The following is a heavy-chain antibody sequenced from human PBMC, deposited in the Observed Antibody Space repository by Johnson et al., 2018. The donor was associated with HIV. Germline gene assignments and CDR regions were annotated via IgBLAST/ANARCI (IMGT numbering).Heavy chain of an antibody. V-gene: IGHV3-30*04. Sequence: QVQLVESGGGVVQPGRSLRLSCAASGFTFSSYAMHWVRQAPGKGLEWVAVISYDGKNEYYADSVRGRFTISRDNSKNTLNLQMNSLRAEDTAVYYCAKDHIVGASPDAFDIWGQGTMVTVSS. D-gene: IGHD1-26*01. J-gene: IGHJ3*02. CDR3: AKDHIVGASPDAFDI. CDR2: ISYDGKNE. CDR1: GFTFSSYA.